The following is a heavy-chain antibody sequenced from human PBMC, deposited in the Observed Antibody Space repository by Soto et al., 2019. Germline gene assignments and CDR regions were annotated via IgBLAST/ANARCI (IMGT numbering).Heavy chain of an antibody. Sequence: SETLSLTCTVSGGSISSYYWSWIRQPPGKGLEWIGYIYYSGSTNYNPSLKSRVTISVDTSKNQFSLKLSSVTAADTAVYYCARDGGTGDGNYYYYYGMDVWGQGTTVTVSS. CDR3: ARDGGTGDGNYYYYYGMDV. V-gene: IGHV4-59*01. D-gene: IGHD7-27*01. CDR2: IYYSGST. J-gene: IGHJ6*02. CDR1: GGSISSYY.